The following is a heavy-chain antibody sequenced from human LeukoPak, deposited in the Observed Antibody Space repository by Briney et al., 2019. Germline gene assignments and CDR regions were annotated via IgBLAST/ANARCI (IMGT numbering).Heavy chain of an antibody. J-gene: IGHJ4*02. CDR2: ITFHNGNT. CDR3: ASRSGSWGLYFDY. CDR1: GYISTTFG. Sequence: GASVKVSCKASGYISTTFGINWVRQAPGQGLEWMGRITFHNGNTIHAQKLQGRVTMTTDTSMSTAYLELRNLRSDDTAVYYCASRSGSWGLYFDYWGQGTLVTVSS. V-gene: IGHV1-18*01. D-gene: IGHD3-10*01.